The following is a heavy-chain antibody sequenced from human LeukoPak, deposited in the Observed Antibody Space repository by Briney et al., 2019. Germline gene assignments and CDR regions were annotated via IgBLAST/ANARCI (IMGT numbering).Heavy chain of an antibody. CDR2: IRSKTYGGTT. Sequence: PGRSLRLSCTASGFTFGDYAMTWVRQAPGKGLEWVGFIRSKTYGGTTEYAASVKGRFTISRDDSKSIAYLQMNSLKTEDTAIYYRTLLGPNWAASNYWGQGTLVTVSS. J-gene: IGHJ4*02. CDR1: GFTFGDYA. CDR3: TLLGPNWAASNY. V-gene: IGHV3-49*04. D-gene: IGHD3-10*01.